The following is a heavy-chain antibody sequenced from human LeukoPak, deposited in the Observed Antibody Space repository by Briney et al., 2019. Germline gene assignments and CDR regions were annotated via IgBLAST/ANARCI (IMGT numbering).Heavy chain of an antibody. Sequence: GGSLRLSCAASGFTFSTYGMHWVRQAPGKGLVWFSRIKSDGSTNYAESVKGRFTISRDNAKNTVSLQMNSLRPEDTGVYYCARAPSEIGGYYPEYFRHWGQGTLVTVSS. V-gene: IGHV3-74*01. J-gene: IGHJ1*01. CDR2: IKSDGST. CDR1: GFTFSTYG. D-gene: IGHD3-22*01. CDR3: ARAPSEIGGYYPEYFRH.